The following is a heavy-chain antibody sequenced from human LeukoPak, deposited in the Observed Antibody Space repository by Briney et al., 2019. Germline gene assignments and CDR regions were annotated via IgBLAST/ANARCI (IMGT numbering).Heavy chain of an antibody. Sequence: SETLSLTCTVSGGSMTTYYWSWIRQPPGKGLEWIGYIYYSRSTNYNPSLESRLTISVDTSKNQFSLQLSSVTAADTAVYYCARGPVRWTPDYWGQGTLVTVSS. V-gene: IGHV4-59*08. CDR3: ARGPVRWTPDY. CDR2: IYYSRST. J-gene: IGHJ4*02. D-gene: IGHD2-15*01. CDR1: GGSMTTYY.